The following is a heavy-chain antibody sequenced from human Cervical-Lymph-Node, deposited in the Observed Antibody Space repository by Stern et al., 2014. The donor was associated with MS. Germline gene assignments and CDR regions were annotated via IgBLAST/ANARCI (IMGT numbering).Heavy chain of an antibody. J-gene: IGHJ4*02. CDR3: ARWGYGDYEADY. CDR2: THRSGST. V-gene: IGHV4-38-2*02. Sequence: QVQLQESGPRLVKPSETLSLTCSVSPYSISSGYYWAWIRQSPGKGLEWIGTTHRSGSTYSNRSLKSRVTISADTSKNQFFLMLTSVAAADTAVYYCARWGYGDYEADYWGQGTLVTVSS. CDR1: PYSISSGYY. D-gene: IGHD4-17*01.